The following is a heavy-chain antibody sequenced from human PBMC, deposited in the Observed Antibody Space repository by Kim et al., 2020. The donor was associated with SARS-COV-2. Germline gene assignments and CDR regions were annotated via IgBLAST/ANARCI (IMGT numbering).Heavy chain of an antibody. CDR3: ASILFAGVAPFGY. D-gene: IGHD2-15*01. Sequence: SETLSLTCTVSGDSVSSGDYYWSWIRQPPGKGLEWIAYMYYSGSTYYNPSLKSRVAISIDTSKNQFSLKLSSVTAADTAVYYCASILFAGVAPFGYWGQGTLVTVSS. CDR1: GDSVSSGDYY. CDR2: MYYSGST. V-gene: IGHV4-30-4*01. J-gene: IGHJ4*02.